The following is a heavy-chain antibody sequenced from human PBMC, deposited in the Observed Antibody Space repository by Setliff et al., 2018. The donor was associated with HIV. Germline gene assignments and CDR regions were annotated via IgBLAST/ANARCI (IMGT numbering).Heavy chain of an antibody. Sequence: SETLSLTCSVSGDSMRTNYWTWIRQSPGKGLEWIGHVDYSGSSTYNPSLKSRVTISVDTSKNQFSLKLSSVTAADTAMYYCARQGAVTGHSFDSWGPGALVTVSS. CDR2: VDYSGSS. CDR3: ARQGAVTGHSFDS. CDR1: GDSMRTNY. J-gene: IGHJ4*02. V-gene: IGHV4-59*08. D-gene: IGHD6-19*01.